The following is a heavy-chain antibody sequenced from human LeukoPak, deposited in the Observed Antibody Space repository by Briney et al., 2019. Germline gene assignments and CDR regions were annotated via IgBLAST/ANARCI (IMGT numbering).Heavy chain of an antibody. CDR1: GFTFSSYE. Sequence: GGSLRLSCAASGFTFSSYEMNWVRQAPGKGLEWVSYISSSGSTIYYADSVKGRFTISRDNAKNSLYLQMNSLRAEDTAVYYCARETDTAMVMVFDYWGQGTLVTVSS. D-gene: IGHD5-18*01. V-gene: IGHV3-48*03. CDR3: ARETDTAMVMVFDY. J-gene: IGHJ4*02. CDR2: ISSSGSTI.